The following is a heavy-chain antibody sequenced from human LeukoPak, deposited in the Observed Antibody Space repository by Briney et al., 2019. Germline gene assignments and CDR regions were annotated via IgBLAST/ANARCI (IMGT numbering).Heavy chain of an antibody. J-gene: IGHJ4*02. D-gene: IGHD5-18*01. CDR1: GFTFSSYS. CDR2: ISSSSSYI. CDR3: ARDLGIGYSYGTDY. V-gene: IGHV3-21*01. Sequence: GGSLRLSCAASGFTFSSYSMNWVRQAPRKGLEWVSSISSSSSYIYYADSVKGRFTISRDNAKNSLYLQMNSLRAEDTAVYYCARDLGIGYSYGTDYWGQGTLVTVSS.